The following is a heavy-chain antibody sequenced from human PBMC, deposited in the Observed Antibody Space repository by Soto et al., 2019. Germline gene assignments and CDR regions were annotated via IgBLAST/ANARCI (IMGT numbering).Heavy chain of an antibody. CDR2: IYHSGST. J-gene: IGHJ4*02. D-gene: IGHD3-10*01. CDR3: ARAVRGVIKD. Sequence: SETLSLTCAVSGGSISSSNWWSWVRQPPGKGLEWIGEIYHSGSTNYNPSLKSRVTISVDTSKNQFSLKLSSVTAADTAVYYCARAVRGVIKDWGQGTLVTVSS. V-gene: IGHV4-4*02. CDR1: GGSISSSNW.